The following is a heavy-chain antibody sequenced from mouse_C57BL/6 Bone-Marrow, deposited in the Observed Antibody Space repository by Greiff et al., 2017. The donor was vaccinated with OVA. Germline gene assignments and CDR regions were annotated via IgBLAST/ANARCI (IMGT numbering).Heavy chain of an antibody. CDR3: ARPSITTVVEGGNAMDY. CDR2: ISSGGSYT. V-gene: IGHV5-6*03. D-gene: IGHD1-1*01. CDR1: GFTFSSYG. Sequence: EVKLMESGGGLVKPGGSLKLSCAASGFTFSSYGMSWVRQTPDKRLEWVATISSGGSYTYYPDSVKGRFTISRDNAKNTLYLQMSSLKSEDTAMYYCARPSITTVVEGGNAMDYWGQGTSVTVSS. J-gene: IGHJ4*01.